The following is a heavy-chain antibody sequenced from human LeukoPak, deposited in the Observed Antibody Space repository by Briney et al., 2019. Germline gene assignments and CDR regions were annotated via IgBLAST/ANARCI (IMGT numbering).Heavy chain of an antibody. D-gene: IGHD3-16*01. V-gene: IGHV3-11*01. Sequence: GGSLRLSCAASGFTLSDYYMSWIRQAPGKGLEWVSYISSSGSTIYYADSVKGRFTISRDNAKNSLYLQMNSLRAEDTAVYYCARLRTLANDAFDIWGQGTMVTVSS. CDR1: GFTLSDYY. CDR3: ARLRTLANDAFDI. J-gene: IGHJ3*02. CDR2: ISSSGSTI.